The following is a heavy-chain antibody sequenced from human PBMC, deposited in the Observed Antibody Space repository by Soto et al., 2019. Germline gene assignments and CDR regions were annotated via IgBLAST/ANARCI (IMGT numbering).Heavy chain of an antibody. D-gene: IGHD3-22*01. V-gene: IGHV1-69*04. Sequence: ASVKVSCKASGGTFSSYTISWVRQAPGQGLEWMGRIIPILGIANYAQKFQGRVTITADKSTSTAYMELSSLRSEDTAVYYCAREERITMIVVAPGWFDPWGQGTLVTVSS. J-gene: IGHJ5*02. CDR3: AREERITMIVVAPGWFDP. CDR1: GGTFSSYT. CDR2: IIPILGIA.